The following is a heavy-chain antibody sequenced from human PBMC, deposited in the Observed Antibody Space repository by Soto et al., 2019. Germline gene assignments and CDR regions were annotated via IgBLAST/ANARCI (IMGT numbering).Heavy chain of an antibody. Sequence: QVQLVQSGAEVKKPGSSVKVSCKASGGTFSTYAISWVRQAPGQGLEWMGGIIPMFDTANYTQKFQGRVTITADDSTSTAYMELSNLRSEDTAVYYCARGDYGGNAYYGMDVWGQGTTVTDSS. J-gene: IGHJ6*02. V-gene: IGHV1-69*12. D-gene: IGHD4-17*01. CDR1: GGTFSTYA. CDR3: ARGDYGGNAYYGMDV. CDR2: IIPMFDTA.